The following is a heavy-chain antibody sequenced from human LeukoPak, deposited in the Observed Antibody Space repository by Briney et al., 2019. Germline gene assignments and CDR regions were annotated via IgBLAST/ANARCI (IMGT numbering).Heavy chain of an antibody. V-gene: IGHV4-59*01. CDR1: GGSISRYY. D-gene: IGHD1-26*01. CDR3: ARDHQVGATPHI. J-gene: IGHJ3*02. CDR2: ISYSGNT. Sequence: PSETLSLTCTVSGGSISRYYWSWIRQPPGKGLEWIGYISYSGNTNYNPSLKSRVTISVDTSQNQFSLKLSSVTAADTAVYYCARDHQVGATPHIWGQGTMVSVSS.